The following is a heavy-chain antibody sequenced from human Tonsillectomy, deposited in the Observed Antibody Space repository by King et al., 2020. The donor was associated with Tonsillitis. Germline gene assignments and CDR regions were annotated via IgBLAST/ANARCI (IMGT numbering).Heavy chain of an antibody. CDR2: IDHRGVT. CDR1: GESLSGYY. Sequence: VQLQQWGAGLLKPSETLSLTCAVFGESLSGYYWSWIRQPPGKGLEWIGDIDHRGVTTYNPSLESRVTMSVDTLNNQYSLRLNSMTAADTAVYYCAGQWLARVWFDPCGQGTLVTVSS. CDR3: AGQWLARVWFDP. D-gene: IGHD6-19*01. J-gene: IGHJ5*02. V-gene: IGHV4-34*01.